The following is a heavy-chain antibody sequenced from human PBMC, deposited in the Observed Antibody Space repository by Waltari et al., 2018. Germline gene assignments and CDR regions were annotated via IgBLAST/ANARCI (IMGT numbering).Heavy chain of an antibody. Sequence: QVQLVESGGGVVQPGGSLRLSCAASGFTFSSYGMHWVRQAPGKGLEWVAFIRYDGSNKYYADSVKGRFTISRDNSKNTLYLQMNSLRAEDTAVYYCAKDSPGGSSSEGRDYWGQGTLVTVSS. D-gene: IGHD6-6*01. CDR2: IRYDGSNK. CDR1: GFTFSSYG. V-gene: IGHV3-30*02. CDR3: AKDSPGGSSSEGRDY. J-gene: IGHJ4*02.